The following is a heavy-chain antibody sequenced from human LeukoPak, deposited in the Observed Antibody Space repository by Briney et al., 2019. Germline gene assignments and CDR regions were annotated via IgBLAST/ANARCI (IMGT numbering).Heavy chain of an antibody. CDR2: ISDSSNYT. J-gene: IGHJ4*02. V-gene: IGHV3-11*05. CDR3: ARDRVGYYFDY. CDR1: GFTFSDYY. D-gene: IGHD1-26*01. Sequence: PGGSLRLSCAASGFTFSDYYMSWIRQAPGKGLEWISYISDSSNYTNYADSVKGRFTISRDNAKNSLYLQMNSLRAEDTAVYYCARDRVGYYFDYWGQGTLVTVSS.